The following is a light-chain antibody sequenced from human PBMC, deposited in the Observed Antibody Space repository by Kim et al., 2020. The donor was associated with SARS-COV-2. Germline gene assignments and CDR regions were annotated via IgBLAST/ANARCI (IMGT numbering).Light chain of an antibody. CDR2: DVG. CDR1: SSDVGGYNY. V-gene: IGLV2-14*03. Sequence: GQSITISCTGTSSDVGGYNYVSWYQQHPGKAPKLMIYDVGNRPSGVSNRFSGSKSGNTASLTISGLQAEDEADYYCSSYTSSSTSRFGTGTKVTVL. J-gene: IGLJ1*01. CDR3: SSYTSSSTSR.